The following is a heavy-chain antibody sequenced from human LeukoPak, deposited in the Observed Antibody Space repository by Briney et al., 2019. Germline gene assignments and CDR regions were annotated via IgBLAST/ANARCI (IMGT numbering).Heavy chain of an antibody. Sequence: SETLSLTCTVSGGSVSSGSYYWRWIRQPPGKGLEWIGYIYYSGSTNYNPSLKSRATISVDTSKNQFSLKLSSVTAADTAVYYCARGSRYYDSSGNPSRVEYWGQGTLVTVSS. CDR2: IYYSGST. D-gene: IGHD3-22*01. J-gene: IGHJ4*02. CDR1: GGSVSSGSYY. CDR3: ARGSRYYDSSGNPSRVEY. V-gene: IGHV4-61*01.